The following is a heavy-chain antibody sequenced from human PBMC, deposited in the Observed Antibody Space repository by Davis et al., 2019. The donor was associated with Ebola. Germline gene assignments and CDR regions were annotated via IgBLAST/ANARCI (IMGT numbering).Heavy chain of an antibody. Sequence: SVKVSCKASGYTFTSYDISWVRQAPGQGLEWMGGIIPIFGTANYAQKFQGRVTITADESTSTAYMELRSLKSEDTAVYYCAREEYYASGSYSWFDPWGQGTLVTVSS. CDR2: IIPIFGTA. J-gene: IGHJ5*02. CDR3: AREEYYASGSYSWFDP. CDR1: GYTFTSYD. V-gene: IGHV1-69*13. D-gene: IGHD3-10*01.